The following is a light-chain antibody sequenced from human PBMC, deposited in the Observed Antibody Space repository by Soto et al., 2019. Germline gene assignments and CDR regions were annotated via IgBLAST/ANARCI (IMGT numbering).Light chain of an antibody. CDR1: QSVSRN. CDR2: GAS. Sequence: EVLMTQSPATLSVSPGERVTLFCRASQSVSRNLAWHQQEPGQAPRLLIYGASNRATEIPARFSGSGSGTEFTLTISSLQSEDFAVYYCQHYYYWPPWTFGQGTKVAIK. CDR3: QHYYYWPPWT. V-gene: IGKV3-15*01. J-gene: IGKJ1*01.